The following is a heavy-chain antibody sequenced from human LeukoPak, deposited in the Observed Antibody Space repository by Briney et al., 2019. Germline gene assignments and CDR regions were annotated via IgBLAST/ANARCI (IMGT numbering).Heavy chain of an antibody. Sequence: SVTLSLTCTVSGGSISSYYWSWIRQPPGKGLEWIGHIYYSGSTNYNPSLKSRVTISVDTSKNQFSLKLSSVTAADTAVYYCARGSLIAAAGPYNWFDPWGQGTLVTVSS. J-gene: IGHJ5*02. CDR1: GGSISSYY. CDR3: ARGSLIAAAGPYNWFDP. D-gene: IGHD6-13*01. V-gene: IGHV4-59*01. CDR2: IYYSGST.